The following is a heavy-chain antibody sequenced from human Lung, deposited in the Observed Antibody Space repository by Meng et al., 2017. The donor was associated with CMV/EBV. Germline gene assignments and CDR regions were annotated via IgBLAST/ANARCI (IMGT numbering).Heavy chain of an antibody. D-gene: IGHD2-2*01. Sequence: SXXVSXXASGYTFTNYYMHWVRQAPGQGLEWMGIINPSGGSTNYAQKFQGRVTMTRDTSTSTVYMELSSLRSEDTAMYYCAGAPWAYCTKTSCYGFDPWXQGTQVTVSS. CDR2: INPSGGST. J-gene: IGHJ5*02. V-gene: IGHV1-46*01. CDR3: AGAPWAYCTKTSCYGFDP. CDR1: GYTFTNYY.